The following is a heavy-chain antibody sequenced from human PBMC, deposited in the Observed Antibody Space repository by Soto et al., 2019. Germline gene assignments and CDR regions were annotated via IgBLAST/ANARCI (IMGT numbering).Heavy chain of an antibody. Sequence: QVQLVQSGAEVKKPGASVKISCKASGYTFTRYTMNWVRQAPGQRLEWMGWINPDNGNTKSSQKFQDRVIITRDTSSSTAYMDRGSLRSEDTAGYYCAGGIATGQLDPWGQGTLVTVSS. CDR2: INPDNGNT. D-gene: IGHD2-15*01. CDR1: GYTFTRYT. J-gene: IGHJ5*02. CDR3: AGGIATGQLDP. V-gene: IGHV1-3*01.